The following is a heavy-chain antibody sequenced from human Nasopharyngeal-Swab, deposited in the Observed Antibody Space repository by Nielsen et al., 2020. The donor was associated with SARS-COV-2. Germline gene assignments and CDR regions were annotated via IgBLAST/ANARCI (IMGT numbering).Heavy chain of an antibody. V-gene: IGHV4-59*08. D-gene: IGHD3-22*01. Sequence: SETLSLTCTVSGGSISSYYWSWIRQPPGKGLEWIGYIYYSGSTNYNPSLKSRVTISVDTSKNQFSLKLSSVTAADTAVYYCARHTPYYYDSSGYFAVDYWGQGTLVTVSS. J-gene: IGHJ4*02. CDR2: IYYSGST. CDR3: ARHTPYYYDSSGYFAVDY. CDR1: GGSISSYY.